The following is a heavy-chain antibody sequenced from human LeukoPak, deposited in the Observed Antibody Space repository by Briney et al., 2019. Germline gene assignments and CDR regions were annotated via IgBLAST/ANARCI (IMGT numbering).Heavy chain of an antibody. V-gene: IGHV3-23*01. J-gene: IGHJ4*02. D-gene: IGHD3-22*01. CDR1: GFTFSSYA. Sequence: PGGSLRLSCAASGFTFSSYARSWVGQAPGRGREGVAAIRGSGGSTYYADSVKGLFTISRDNSKNTLYLQMNSLRAEDTAVYYCAKDQIGMIVVVPDYWGQGTLVTVSS. CDR3: AKDQIGMIVVVPDY. CDR2: IRGSGGST.